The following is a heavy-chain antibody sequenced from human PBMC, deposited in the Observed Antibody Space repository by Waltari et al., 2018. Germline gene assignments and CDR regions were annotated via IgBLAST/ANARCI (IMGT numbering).Heavy chain of an antibody. Sequence: QVQMQESGPGLVKPSETLSLTCSVSGGSVSSSRYYWGWIRQTPGKGLDWLGSVFYNGRPYYNPSLQSRVTISVDTSKNQFSLSLKSLTAADTAVFYCVRQLTTANPWYIDSWGQGTQVTVSS. CDR2: VFYNGRP. V-gene: IGHV4-39*01. CDR3: VRQLTTANPWYIDS. CDR1: GGSVSSSRYY. D-gene: IGHD1-1*01. J-gene: IGHJ4*02.